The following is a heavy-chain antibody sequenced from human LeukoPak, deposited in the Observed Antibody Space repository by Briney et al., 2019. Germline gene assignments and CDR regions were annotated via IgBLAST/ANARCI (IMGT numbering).Heavy chain of an antibody. J-gene: IGHJ3*02. CDR3: ASYYYDSSGYYYGGAFDI. Sequence: ASVKVSCKASGYTFTSYYMHWVRQAPGQGLEWMGIINPSGGSTSYAQKFQGRVTMTRDTSTSTVYMELSSLRSEDTAVYYCASYYYDSSGYYYGGAFDIWGQGIMVTVSS. D-gene: IGHD3-22*01. CDR1: GYTFTSYY. V-gene: IGHV1-46*01. CDR2: INPSGGST.